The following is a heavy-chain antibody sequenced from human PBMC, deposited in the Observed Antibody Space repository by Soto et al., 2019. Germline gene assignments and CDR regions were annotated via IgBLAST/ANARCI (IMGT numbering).Heavy chain of an antibody. J-gene: IGHJ6*02. V-gene: IGHV1-2*04. Sequence: ASVKFSCKASGYTFTGYYMHWVRQAPGQGLEWMGWINPNSGGTNYAQKFQGWVTMTRDTSISTAYMELSRLRSDDTAVYYCARDIASYYYDSSGPPRGGMDVWGQGTTVTVSS. CDR3: ARDIASYYYDSSGPPRGGMDV. CDR2: INPNSGGT. CDR1: GYTFTGYY. D-gene: IGHD3-22*01.